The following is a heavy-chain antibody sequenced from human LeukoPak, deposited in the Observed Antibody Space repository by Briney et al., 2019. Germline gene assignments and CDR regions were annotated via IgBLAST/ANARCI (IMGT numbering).Heavy chain of an antibody. J-gene: IGHJ4*02. V-gene: IGHV4-34*01. Sequence: SETLSLTCAVYDGSFSGYYWSWIRQPPGKGLEWIGEINHSGSTNYNPSLKSRVTISVHTSQNQFSLKLNSVTAADTAVYYCARRERSGSGWLFDYWGQGTLVTVSS. CDR1: DGSFSGYY. D-gene: IGHD6-19*01. CDR2: INHSGST. CDR3: ARRERSGSGWLFDY.